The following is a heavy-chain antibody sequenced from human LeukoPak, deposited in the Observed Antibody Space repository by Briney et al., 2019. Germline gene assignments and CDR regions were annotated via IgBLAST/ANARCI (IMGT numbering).Heavy chain of an antibody. Sequence: ASVKVSCRASGYTFNGYYIHWVRQAPGQGLEWMGWINPNSGGTNYAQKFQGRVTMTRDTSISTAYMELSRLRSDDTAVFYCATSSGWKSNIDYWGQGTLVTVSS. D-gene: IGHD6-19*01. CDR3: ATSSGWKSNIDY. CDR1: GYTFNGYY. CDR2: INPNSGGT. V-gene: IGHV1-2*02. J-gene: IGHJ4*02.